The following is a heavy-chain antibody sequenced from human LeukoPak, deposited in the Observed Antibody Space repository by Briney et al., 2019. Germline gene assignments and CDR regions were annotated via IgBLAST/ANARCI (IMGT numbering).Heavy chain of an antibody. CDR3: ARGGTGTTVDY. Sequence: SETLSLTCTVSGGSISSGGYYWSWICQHPGKGLEWIGYIYYSGSTYYNPSLKSRVTISVDTSKNQFSLKLSSVTAADTAVYYCARGGTGTTVDYWGQGTLVTVSS. CDR1: GGSISSGGYY. D-gene: IGHD1-7*01. V-gene: IGHV4-31*03. CDR2: IYYSGST. J-gene: IGHJ4*02.